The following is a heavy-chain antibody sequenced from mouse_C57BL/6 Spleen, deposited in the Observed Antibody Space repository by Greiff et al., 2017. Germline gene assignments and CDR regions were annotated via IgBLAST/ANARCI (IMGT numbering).Heavy chain of an antibody. CDR3: TVITTVVATGFDY. Sequence: EVKLLESGAELVRPGASVKLSCTASGFNIKDYYMHWVKQRPEQGLEWIGRIDPEDGDTEYAPKFQGKATMTADTSSNTAYLQLSSLTSEDTAVHYCTVITTVVATGFDYWGQGTTLTVSS. D-gene: IGHD1-1*01. CDR1: GFNIKDYY. J-gene: IGHJ2*01. CDR2: IDPEDGDT. V-gene: IGHV14-1*01.